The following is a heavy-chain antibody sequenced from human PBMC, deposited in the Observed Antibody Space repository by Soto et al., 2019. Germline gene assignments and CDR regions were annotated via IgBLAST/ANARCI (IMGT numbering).Heavy chain of an antibody. V-gene: IGHV4-59*01. J-gene: IGHJ4*02. D-gene: IGHD3-16*01. CDR1: GGSISSYY. CDR3: ARGVAGGGTHLWSYLDY. CDR2: IYYSGST. Sequence: SETLSLTCTVSGGSISSYYWSWIRQPPGKGLEWIGYIYYSGSTNYNPSLKSRVTISVDTSKNQFSLKLSSVTAADTAVYYWARGVAGGGTHLWSYLDYWGQGTLVTVSS.